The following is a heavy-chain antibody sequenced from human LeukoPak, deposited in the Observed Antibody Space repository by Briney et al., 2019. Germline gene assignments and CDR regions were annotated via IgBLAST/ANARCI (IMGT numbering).Heavy chain of an antibody. D-gene: IGHD2-15*01. V-gene: IGHV3-23*01. CDR2: IRVSASKT. J-gene: IGHJ4*02. CDR3: AKVGYCSGDKCYSYCDY. CDR1: GFTFSSYA. Sequence: GGSLRLSCAASGFTFSSYAMSWVRQVPGKGLEWVAAIRVSASKTYYADSVKGRFTISRDNSENTLYLQMNTLRAEDTAIYYCAKVGYCSGDKCYSYCDYWGQGTLVTVSS.